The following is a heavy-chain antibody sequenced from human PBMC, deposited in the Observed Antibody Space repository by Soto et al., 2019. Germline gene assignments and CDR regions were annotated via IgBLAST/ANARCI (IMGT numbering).Heavy chain of an antibody. D-gene: IGHD3-22*01. J-gene: IGHJ4*02. CDR1: GFTFADYA. CDR2: ISWNSGRT. CDR3: AKGHSCVYYDVLDY. Sequence: EVHLVESGGGLVQPGRSLRLSCAASGFTFADYAIHWVRQAPGEGLEWVSGISWNSGRTDYADSVKGRFTISRDNAKKSLYLQMNSLRAEDTALYYCAKGHSCVYYDVLDYWGQGTLVAVSS. V-gene: IGHV3-9*01.